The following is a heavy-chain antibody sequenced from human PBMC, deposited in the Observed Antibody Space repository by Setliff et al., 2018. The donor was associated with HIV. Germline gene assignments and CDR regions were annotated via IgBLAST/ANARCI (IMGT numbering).Heavy chain of an antibody. CDR3: ARDSDGSSYYHFAH. J-gene: IGHJ4*02. Sequence: KTSETLSLTCTVSRGSIKCYFWSWIRQPPGKGLECIGHISYSGTTNYNPSLESRVSISVDTSKNQFSLKLKSVTAADTAVYYCARDSDGSSYYHFAHWSQGTLVTVSS. CDR1: RGSIKCYF. V-gene: IGHV4-59*01. CDR2: ISYSGTT. D-gene: IGHD3-22*01.